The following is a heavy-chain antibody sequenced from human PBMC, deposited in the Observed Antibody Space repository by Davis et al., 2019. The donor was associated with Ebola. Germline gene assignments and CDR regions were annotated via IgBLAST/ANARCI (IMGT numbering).Heavy chain of an antibody. CDR2: ISGSGGST. J-gene: IGHJ4*02. CDR1: GFTFSRHA. V-gene: IGHV3-23*01. CDR3: ARDGCSGGSCPADY. Sequence: PGGSLRLSCAASGFTFSRHAMSWVRQAPGKGLEWVSAISGSGGSTYYADSVKGRFTISRDNSKNTLYLQMNRLRAEDTAVYYCARDGCSGGSCPADYWGQGTLVTVSS. D-gene: IGHD2-15*01.